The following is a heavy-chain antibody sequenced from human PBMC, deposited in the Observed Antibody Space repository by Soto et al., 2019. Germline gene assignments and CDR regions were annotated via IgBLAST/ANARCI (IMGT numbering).Heavy chain of an antibody. J-gene: IGHJ6*02. V-gene: IGHV1-8*01. CDR3: ARGDSDTMPSDV. Sequence: EASVKVSCKASGYTFTSYDINWVRQATGQGLEWMGWMNPNSGNTGYAQKFQGRVTMTRNTSISTAYMELSSLRSEDTAVYYCARGDSDTMPSDVWGQGTTVTVSS. CDR1: GYTFTSYD. D-gene: IGHD2-2*01. CDR2: MNPNSGNT.